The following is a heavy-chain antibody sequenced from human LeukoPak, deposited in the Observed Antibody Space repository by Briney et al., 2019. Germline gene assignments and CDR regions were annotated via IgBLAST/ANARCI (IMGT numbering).Heavy chain of an antibody. CDR1: GFTFDDYA. J-gene: IGHJ4*02. D-gene: IGHD6-13*01. V-gene: IGHV3-9*01. CDR3: AKGLYSSSPDY. CDR2: ISWNSGSI. Sequence: GGSLRLSCAASGFTFDDYAMHWVRQAPGKGLEWVSGISWNSGSIGYADSVKGRFTISRDNAKNSLYLQMNSLRAEDTALYYCAKGLYSSSPDYWGQGTLVTVSS.